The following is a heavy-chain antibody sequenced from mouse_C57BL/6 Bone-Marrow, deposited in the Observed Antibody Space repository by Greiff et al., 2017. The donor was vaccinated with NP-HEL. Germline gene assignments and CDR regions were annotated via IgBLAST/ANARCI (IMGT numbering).Heavy chain of an antibody. Sequence: EVKVVESGGDLVKPGGSLKLSCAASGFTFSSYGMSWVRQTPDKRLEWVATISSGGSYTYYPESVKGRFTISRDNAKNTLYLQMSRLKSEDTAMYYCAREAYYYGSSYNWGQGTTLTVSS. CDR1: GFTFSSYG. J-gene: IGHJ2*01. CDR2: ISSGGSYT. CDR3: AREAYYYGSSYN. V-gene: IGHV5-6*01. D-gene: IGHD1-1*01.